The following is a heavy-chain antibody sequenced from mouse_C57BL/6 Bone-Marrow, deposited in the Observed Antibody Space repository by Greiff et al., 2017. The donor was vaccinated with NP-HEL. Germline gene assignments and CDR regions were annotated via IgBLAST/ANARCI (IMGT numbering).Heavy chain of an antibody. CDR1: GYTFTSYW. Sequence: EVQLQQSGTVLARPGASVKMSCTTSGYTFTSYWMHWVKQRPGQGLEWIGAIYPGNSDTSYNQKFKGKAKLTAVTSASTAYMELSSLTNEDSAVYYCTWGNYRYYYAMDYWGQGTSVTVSS. D-gene: IGHD2-1*01. J-gene: IGHJ4*01. V-gene: IGHV1-5*01. CDR2: IYPGNSDT. CDR3: TWGNYRYYYAMDY.